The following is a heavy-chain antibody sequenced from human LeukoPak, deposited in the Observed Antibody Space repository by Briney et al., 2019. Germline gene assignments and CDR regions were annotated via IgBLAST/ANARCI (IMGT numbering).Heavy chain of an antibody. V-gene: IGHV1-8*01. CDR1: ECTFTSYD. CDR2: MNPNSGNT. J-gene: IGHJ4*02. Sequence: ASVKVSCKASECTFTSYDINWVRQATGQGLEWMGWMNPNSGNTGYAQKFQGRVTMTRNTSISTAYMELSSLRSEDTAVYYCATLRYFDWLQGSYYFDYWGQGTLVTVSS. D-gene: IGHD3-9*01. CDR3: ATLRYFDWLQGSYYFDY.